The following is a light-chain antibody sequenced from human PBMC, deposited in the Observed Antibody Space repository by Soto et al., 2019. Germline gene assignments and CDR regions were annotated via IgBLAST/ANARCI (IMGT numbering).Light chain of an antibody. CDR1: SSNIGAGYD. CDR2: GNS. J-gene: IGLJ3*02. V-gene: IGLV1-40*01. Sequence: QSALTRPPSVSGAPGQRVTISCTGSSSNIGAGYDVHWYQQLPGTVPKLLIYGNSNRPSGVPDRFSGSKSGTSASLAITGLQAEDEADYYCHSYDSSLSGSVFGGGTQLTVL. CDR3: HSYDSSLSGSV.